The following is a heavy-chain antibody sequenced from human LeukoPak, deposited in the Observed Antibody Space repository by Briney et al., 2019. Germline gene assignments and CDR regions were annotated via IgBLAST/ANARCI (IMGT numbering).Heavy chain of an antibody. Sequence: PGGSLRLSCAASGFTFSNYWMSWVRRAPGKGLDWVANIKQDGGEKNYVDSVKGRFTIPRDNAKNSLYLQMNSLRAEDTAVYYCARDGYYYDSSSYVGSFDYWGQGTLVTVSS. D-gene: IGHD3-22*01. CDR3: ARDGYYYDSSSYVGSFDY. J-gene: IGHJ4*02. CDR1: GFTFSNYW. V-gene: IGHV3-7*01. CDR2: IKQDGGEK.